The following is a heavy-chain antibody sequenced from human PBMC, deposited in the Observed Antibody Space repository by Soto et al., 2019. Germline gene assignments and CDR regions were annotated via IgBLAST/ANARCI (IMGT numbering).Heavy chain of an antibody. V-gene: IGHV3-23*01. CDR3: AKAEYYYDSSGYHDAFDI. CDR2: ISGSGGST. D-gene: IGHD3-22*01. CDR1: GFTFSSYA. J-gene: IGHJ3*02. Sequence: GGSLRLSCAASGFTFSSYAMSWVRQAPGKGLEWVSAISGSGGSTYYADSVKGRFTISRDNSKNTLYLQMNSLRAEDTAVYYCAKAEYYYDSSGYHDAFDIWGQGTVVTVSS.